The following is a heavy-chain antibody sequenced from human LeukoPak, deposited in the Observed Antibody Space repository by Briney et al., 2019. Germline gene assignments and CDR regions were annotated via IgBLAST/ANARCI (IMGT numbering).Heavy chain of an antibody. D-gene: IGHD3-3*01. CDR2: IYYSGNT. Sequence: SETLSLTCTVSGGSISSYYWSWIRQPPGKGLEWIGYIYYSGNTNYNPSLKSRVTISVDTSKNQFSLKLSSVTAADTAVYYCARGDFWSGYPIDYWGQGTLVTVSS. J-gene: IGHJ4*02. CDR3: ARGDFWSGYPIDY. CDR1: GGSISSYY. V-gene: IGHV4-59*01.